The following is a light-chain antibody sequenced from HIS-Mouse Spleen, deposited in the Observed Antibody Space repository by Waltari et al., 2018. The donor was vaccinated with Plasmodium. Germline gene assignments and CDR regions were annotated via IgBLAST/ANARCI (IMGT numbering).Light chain of an antibody. V-gene: IGLV2-14*03. J-gene: IGLJ2*01. Sequence: QSALTQPASVSGSPGQSITISCTGTSSDVGGYNYVSWYQQTQGKAPKLMIYDVSNRPSGVSNRFSGSKSGNTASLTISGLQAEDEADYYCSSYTSSSNVVFGGGTKLTVL. CDR3: SSYTSSSNVV. CDR2: DVS. CDR1: SSDVGGYNY.